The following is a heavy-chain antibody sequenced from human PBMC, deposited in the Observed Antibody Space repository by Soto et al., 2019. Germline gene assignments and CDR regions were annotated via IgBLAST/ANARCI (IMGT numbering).Heavy chain of an antibody. D-gene: IGHD4-17*01. V-gene: IGHV2-5*02. CDR1: GFSLTTSGVG. J-gene: IGHJ5*02. Sequence: QITLKESGPTLVKPTQTLTLTCTFSGFSLTTSGVGVGWIRQPPGKALEWLALIYWDDAKRYSPSLKRRLPITXLXXKTQVVLTMTNMDPADTATYFCAHRTTTVTWWFDPWGEGTLVTVSS. CDR3: AHRTTTVTWWFDP. CDR2: IYWDDAK.